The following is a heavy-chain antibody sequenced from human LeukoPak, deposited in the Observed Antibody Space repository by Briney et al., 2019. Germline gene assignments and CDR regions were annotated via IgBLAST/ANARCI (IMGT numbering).Heavy chain of an antibody. CDR2: ISGTGGDT. D-gene: IGHD2-2*02. CDR3: AKDKAQLLYRAPNWFDP. J-gene: IGHJ5*02. CDR1: GFTFSTYA. V-gene: IGHV3-23*01. Sequence: GGSLRLSCAASGFTFSTYALSGVGKAPGKGLKWVSVISGTGGDTYYADSVKGRFTISRDNSKNTLFLQMNSLRAEDTAIYYCAKDKAQLLYRAPNWFDPWGQGTLVTVSS.